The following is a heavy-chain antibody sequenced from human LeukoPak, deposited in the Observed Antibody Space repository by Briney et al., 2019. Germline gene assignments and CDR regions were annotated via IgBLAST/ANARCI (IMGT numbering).Heavy chain of an antibody. D-gene: IGHD3-3*01. CDR3: ARDKEAAVDFWSGYYPL. V-gene: IGHV3-7*01. CDR1: GFIFSSYW. J-gene: IGHJ4*02. Sequence: GGSLRLSCAASGFIFSSYWMGWVRQAPGKGLEWVANIKRDGSEKYYVDSVKGRLTISRDNAQNSLYLQMNSLRAEDTAVYFCARDKEAAVDFWSGYYPLWGQGTLVTVSS. CDR2: IKRDGSEK.